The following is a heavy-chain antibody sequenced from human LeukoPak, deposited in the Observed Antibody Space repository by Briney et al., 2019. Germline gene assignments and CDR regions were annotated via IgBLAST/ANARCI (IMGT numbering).Heavy chain of an antibody. V-gene: IGHV1-8*01. J-gene: IGHJ5*02. D-gene: IGHD3-10*01. CDR1: GCTFTSYD. Sequence: ASVKVSCKASGCTFTSYDINWVRQATGQGLEWMGWMNPNSGNTGYAQKFQGRVTMTRNTSISTAYMELSSLRSEDTAVYYCARTLTDEVRGVIILYWFDPWGQGTLVTVSS. CDR3: ARTLTDEVRGVIILYWFDP. CDR2: MNPNSGNT.